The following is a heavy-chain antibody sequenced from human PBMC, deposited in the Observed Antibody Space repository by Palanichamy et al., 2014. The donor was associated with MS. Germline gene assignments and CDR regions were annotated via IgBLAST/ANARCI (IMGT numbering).Heavy chain of an antibody. CDR2: ISGSGGST. J-gene: IGHJ6*02. V-gene: IGHV3-23*01. CDR3: AKYEWGDYEHFYYYYYGLDV. Sequence: EVHLLESGGGLVQPGGSLRLSCAASGFTFNNYAMNWVRQAPGKGLEWVSAISGSGGSTYYADSVKGRFTISRDNSRNTLYLQMNSLRAEDTAVYYCAKYEWGDYEHFYYYYYGLDVWGQGTTVTVSS. CDR1: GFTFNNYA. D-gene: IGHD4-17*01.